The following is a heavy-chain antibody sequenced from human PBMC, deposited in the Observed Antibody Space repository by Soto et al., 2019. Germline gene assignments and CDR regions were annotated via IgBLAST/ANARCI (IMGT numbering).Heavy chain of an antibody. CDR2: MTPKSGGT. Sequence: QVQLVQSGAEVRKPGASVRVSCKASGYSFTGHDVNWVRQASGQGLEWMGWMTPKSGGTGYAQKFQGRVTMTRDTSINTSYMDLSGRTSQYAAVYYCVKVAERKLGYYHAMDVFGQGTTVTVSS. CDR3: VKVAERKLGYYHAMDV. V-gene: IGHV1-8*01. D-gene: IGHD1-1*01. J-gene: IGHJ6*02. CDR1: GYSFTGHD.